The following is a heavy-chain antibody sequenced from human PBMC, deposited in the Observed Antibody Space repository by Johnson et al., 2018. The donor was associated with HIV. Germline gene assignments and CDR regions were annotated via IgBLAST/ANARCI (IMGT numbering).Heavy chain of an antibody. Sequence: MLLVESGGGVIRPGGSLRLSCAVSEFIFHDYAMSWVRQAPGTGLEWVSGINWNGTITGYAGSVNGRFLISRDNAKNSLYLQMNTLRPEAPAVYYCARDSIPSPYDSSGYYDDAFDIWGQGTMVTVSS. CDR3: ARDSIPSPYDSSGYYDDAFDI. J-gene: IGHJ3*02. CDR2: INWNGTIT. D-gene: IGHD3-22*01. CDR1: EFIFHDYA. V-gene: IGHV3-20*04.